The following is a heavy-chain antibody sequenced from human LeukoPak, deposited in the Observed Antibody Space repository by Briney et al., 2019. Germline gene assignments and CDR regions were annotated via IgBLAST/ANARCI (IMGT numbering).Heavy chain of an antibody. CDR3: ASSRRYYYGSSGYYAFDI. CDR1: GGSISSGDYY. J-gene: IGHJ3*02. V-gene: IGHV4-30-4*08. CDR2: IYYSGST. D-gene: IGHD3-22*01. Sequence: SETLSLTCTVSGGSISSGDYYWSWIRQPPGKGLEWIGYIYYSGSTYYNPSLKSRVTISVDTSKIHFSLKLSSVTAADTALYYCASSRRYYYGSSGYYAFDIWGQGTMVTASS.